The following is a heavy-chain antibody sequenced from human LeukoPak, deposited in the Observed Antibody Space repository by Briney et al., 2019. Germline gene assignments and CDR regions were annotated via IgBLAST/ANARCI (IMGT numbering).Heavy chain of an antibody. Sequence: GGSLRLSCAASGFIFDDYAIHWVRQIPGKGLEWVSGISWNSNKVAFADSVKGRFTISRDNAKNFVYLQMNSLRVEDTAFYYCTKGEMATIQAAEYFRDWGQGTLVTVS. CDR1: GFIFDDYA. CDR3: TKGEMATIQAAEYFRD. V-gene: IGHV3-9*01. D-gene: IGHD5-24*01. CDR2: ISWNSNKV. J-gene: IGHJ1*01.